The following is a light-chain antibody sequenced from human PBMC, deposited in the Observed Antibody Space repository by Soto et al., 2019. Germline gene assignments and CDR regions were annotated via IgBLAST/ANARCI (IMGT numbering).Light chain of an antibody. CDR3: SSYTSTSTLDV. CDR2: DVS. Sequence: QSALTQPASVSGSPGQSITISCTGTSSDIGGYNYVSCYQQLPGKVPKLIIYDVSNRPSGVSDRFSGSKSGNAASLTISGLQADDEADYYFSSYTSTSTLDVFGTGTKLTVL. CDR1: SSDIGGYNY. J-gene: IGLJ1*01. V-gene: IGLV2-14*03.